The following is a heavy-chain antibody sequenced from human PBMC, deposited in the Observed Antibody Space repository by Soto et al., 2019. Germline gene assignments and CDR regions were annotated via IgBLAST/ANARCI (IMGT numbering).Heavy chain of an antibody. Sequence: QLQLQESGPGLVKPSETLSLTCTVSGGSISSSSHHWGWIRQPPGEGLEWIGTISYSGSTFYNPSLKSRVSITADTSKNRFSLRLSSVTAADTAVYFCSGDSSTWVRGDYWGQGTLVTVSS. V-gene: IGHV4-39*01. J-gene: IGHJ4*02. CDR1: GGSISSSSHH. CDR3: SGDSSTWVRGDY. CDR2: ISYSGST. D-gene: IGHD6-13*01.